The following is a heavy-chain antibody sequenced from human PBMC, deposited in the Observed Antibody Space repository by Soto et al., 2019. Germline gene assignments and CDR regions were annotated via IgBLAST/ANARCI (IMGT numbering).Heavy chain of an antibody. J-gene: IGHJ4*02. CDR2: ISSSSSYI. V-gene: IGHV3-21*01. CDR1: GFTFSSYS. Sequence: LILSCAASGFTFSSYSMNWVRQAPGKGLEWVSSISSSSSYIYYADSVKGRFTISRDNAKNSLYLQMNSLRAEDTAVYYCARVIAAAGTHWGQGTLVTVSS. D-gene: IGHD6-13*01. CDR3: ARVIAAAGTH.